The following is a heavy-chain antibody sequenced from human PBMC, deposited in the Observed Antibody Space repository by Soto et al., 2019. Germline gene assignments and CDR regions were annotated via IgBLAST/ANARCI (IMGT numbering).Heavy chain of an antibody. CDR2: IIPILGIA. Sequence: WASVKVSCKASGGTFSSYTISWVRQAPGQGLEWMGRIIPILGIANYAQKFQGRVTITADKSTSTAYMELSSLRSEDTAVYYCARGGYYDSSGYYPSHNRYWGQGTLVTVSS. V-gene: IGHV1-69*02. D-gene: IGHD3-22*01. CDR1: GGTFSSYT. CDR3: ARGGYYDSSGYYPSHNRY. J-gene: IGHJ4*02.